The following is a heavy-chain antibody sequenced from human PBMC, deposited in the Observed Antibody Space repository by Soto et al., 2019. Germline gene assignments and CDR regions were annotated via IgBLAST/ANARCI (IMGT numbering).Heavy chain of an antibody. CDR3: AKAGGDCSGGTCYSGQGDH. J-gene: IGHJ4*02. D-gene: IGHD2-15*01. CDR2: ISGSGSST. V-gene: IGHV3-23*01. Sequence: EVHLLESGGGLVQPGGSLRLSCAASGFTFSTYAMSWVHQAPGKGLDWVSGISGSGSSTYYADSVKGRFTVSRDNAKNTLYLQMNNLRAEDTAVYYCAKAGGDCSGGTCYSGQGDHWGQGTLVTVSS. CDR1: GFTFSTYA.